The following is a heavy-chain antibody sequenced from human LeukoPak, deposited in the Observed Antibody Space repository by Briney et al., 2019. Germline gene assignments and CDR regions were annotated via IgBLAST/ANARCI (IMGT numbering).Heavy chain of an antibody. V-gene: IGHV3-53*01. CDR1: EFTVSSTY. J-gene: IGHJ6*02. D-gene: IGHD1-20*01. CDR2: MYSFGNT. Sequence: GGSLRLSCAVSEFTVSSTYMSWVRQAPGKGLEWVSLMYSFGNTCYADSVKGRFTISRDNSKNTLYLQMNSLRAEDTALYYCARGKPVTGTPDYYSYGMDVWGQGTMVTVSS. CDR3: ARGKPVTGTPDYYSYGMDV.